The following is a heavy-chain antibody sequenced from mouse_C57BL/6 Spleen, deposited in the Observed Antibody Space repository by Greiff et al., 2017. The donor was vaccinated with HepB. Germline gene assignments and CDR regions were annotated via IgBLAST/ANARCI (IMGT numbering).Heavy chain of an antibody. Sequence: EVKLVESGGDLVKPGGSLKLSCAASGFTFSSYGMSWVRQTPDKRLEWVATISSGGSYTYYPDSVKGRFTISRDNAKNTLYLQMSSLKSEDTAMYYCARQGAYYGSSYGYFDVWGTGTTVTVSS. CDR2: ISSGGSYT. V-gene: IGHV5-6*01. CDR3: ARQGAYYGSSYGYFDV. J-gene: IGHJ1*03. CDR1: GFTFSSYG. D-gene: IGHD1-1*01.